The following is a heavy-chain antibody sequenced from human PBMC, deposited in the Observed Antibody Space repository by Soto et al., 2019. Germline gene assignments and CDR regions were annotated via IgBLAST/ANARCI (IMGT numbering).Heavy chain of an antibody. CDR3: ARGGGYSGYDSYYYYYYMDV. V-gene: IGHV4-59*01. J-gene: IGHJ6*03. CDR1: GGSISSYY. D-gene: IGHD5-12*01. CDR2: IYYSGST. Sequence: SETLSLTCTVSGGSISSYYWSWIRQPPGKGLEWIGYIYYSGSTNYNPSLKSRVTISVDTSKNRFSLKLSSVTAADTAVYYCARGGGYSGYDSYYYYYYMDVWGKGTTVTVSS.